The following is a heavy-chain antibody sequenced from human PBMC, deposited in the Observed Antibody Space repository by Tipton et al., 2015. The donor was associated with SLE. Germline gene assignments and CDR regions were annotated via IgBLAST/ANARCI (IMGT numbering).Heavy chain of an antibody. CDR1: GGSISSSSHY. V-gene: IGHV4-39*07. CDR2: IYSSGST. D-gene: IGHD6-6*01. CDR3: ARGGYSTSSGIWV. J-gene: IGHJ6*04. Sequence: QLVQSGPEVKPSQTLSLTCTVSGGSISSSSHYWGWIRQPPGKGLEWIGTIYSSGSTYYSPSLKSRISLSVDTSRNQLSLKLSSVTAADTAVYYCARGGYSTSSGIWVWGEGTTVTVSS.